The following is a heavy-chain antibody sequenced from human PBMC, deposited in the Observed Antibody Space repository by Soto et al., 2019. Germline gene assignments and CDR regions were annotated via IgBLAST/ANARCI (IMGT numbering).Heavy chain of an antibody. CDR1: GFKFSDYW. V-gene: IGHV3-7*01. CDR3: ARESTITHFDH. J-gene: IGHJ4*02. Sequence: GGSLRLSCAASGFKFSDYWMSWVRQAPGKGLEWVGNIKHDTSEAHYADSVKGRFTITRDNSNNTAFLQMNSLRAEDTAIYYCARESTITHFDHWGQGTLVTVSS. CDR2: IKHDTSEA. D-gene: IGHD5-12*01.